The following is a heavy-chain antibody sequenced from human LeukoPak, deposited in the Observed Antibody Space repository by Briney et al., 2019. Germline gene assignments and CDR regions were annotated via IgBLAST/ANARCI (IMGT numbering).Heavy chain of an antibody. D-gene: IGHD1-7*01. CDR2: IRSSGTRT. Sequence: PGGSLRLSCAASRFTFNNYAMSWVRQAPGKGLEWVSGIRSSGTRTFYADSVNGRFSTSRDNSKNTLYLQMNNLRAEDTAVYYCAKDLRGRWNYEGLDAFDLWGQG. V-gene: IGHV3-23*01. CDR1: RFTFNNYA. J-gene: IGHJ3*01. CDR3: AKDLRGRWNYEGLDAFDL.